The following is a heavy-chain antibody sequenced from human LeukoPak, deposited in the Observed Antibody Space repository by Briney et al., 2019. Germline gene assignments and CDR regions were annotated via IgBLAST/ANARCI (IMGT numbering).Heavy chain of an antibody. Sequence: GGSLRLSCAASGFTFSSYWMHWVRQAPGKGLVWVSRINSDGSSASYADSVKGRFTISRDNAKNTLYLQMDSLRAEDSSVYYCARVTVTTYYFQHWGQGTLVTVSS. CDR1: GFTFSSYW. D-gene: IGHD4-17*01. J-gene: IGHJ1*01. CDR3: ARVTVTTYYFQH. CDR2: INSDGSSA. V-gene: IGHV3-74*01.